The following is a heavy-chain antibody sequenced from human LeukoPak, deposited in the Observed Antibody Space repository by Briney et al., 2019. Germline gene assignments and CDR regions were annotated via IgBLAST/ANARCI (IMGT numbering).Heavy chain of an antibody. CDR3: TTLRGGGSAVFDS. V-gene: IGHV4-59*08. CDR2: IHYTGRN. J-gene: IGHJ4*02. Sequence: SETLSLTCAVSGTSISSHYWSWVRQAPGTGLEWIAYIHYTGRNDYNPSLKSRVTISLDISKTQVSLQLSSVTAADSAVYFCTTLRGGGSAVFDSWGQGILVTVSS. CDR1: GTSISSHY. D-gene: IGHD2-15*01.